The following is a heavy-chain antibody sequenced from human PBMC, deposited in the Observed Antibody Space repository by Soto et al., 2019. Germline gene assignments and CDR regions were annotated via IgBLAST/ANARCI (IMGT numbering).Heavy chain of an antibody. CDR3: RISSRYSTDV. CDR1: GGSITSSFY. CDR2: IYGTGNT. Sequence: QLQLQESGPGLVKPSETLSLSCTVSGGSITSSFYWGWIRQPPGKGLEWIGSIYGTGNTYYTPSLKGRFTISADTSKNQFSLNLTSVTAADTAVYYFRISSRYSTDVWGQGATVTVSS. D-gene: IGHD6-13*01. V-gene: IGHV4-39*01. J-gene: IGHJ6*02.